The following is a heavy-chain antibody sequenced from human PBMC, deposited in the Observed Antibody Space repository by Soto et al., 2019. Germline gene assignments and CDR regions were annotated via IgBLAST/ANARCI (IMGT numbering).Heavy chain of an antibody. J-gene: IGHJ4*02. CDR2: ISYDGSNK. V-gene: IGHV3-30-3*01. Sequence: GGSLRLSCAASGFTFSSYAMHWVRQAPGKGLEWVAVISYDGSNKYYADSVKGRFTISRDNSKNTLYLQMNSLRAEDTAVYYCAKERTGKVDYWGQGTLVTVSS. CDR1: GFTFSSYA. CDR3: AKERTGKVDY.